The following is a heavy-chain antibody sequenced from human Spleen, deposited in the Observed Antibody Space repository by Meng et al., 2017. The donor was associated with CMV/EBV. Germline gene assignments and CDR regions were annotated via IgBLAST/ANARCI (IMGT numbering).Heavy chain of an antibody. J-gene: IGHJ4*02. D-gene: IGHD2-21*01. Sequence: GESLKISCAASGFTFSSYAMNWVRQAPGKGLEWVSTLGGSGGRAYYADSVKGRFTISRDNSKNTLFLQMNSLRAEDSAVYYCAKGYSASFFDYWGQGTQVTVSS. V-gene: IGHV3-23*01. CDR1: GFTFSSYA. CDR3: AKGYSASFFDY. CDR2: LGGSGGRA.